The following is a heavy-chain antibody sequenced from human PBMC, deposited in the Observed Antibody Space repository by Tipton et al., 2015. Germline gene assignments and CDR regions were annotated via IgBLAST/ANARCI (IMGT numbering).Heavy chain of an antibody. CDR3: AREGGYCSGGSCYNRDYYYYGMDV. J-gene: IGHJ6*02. Sequence: TLSLTCTVSGASISRGSVWGWIRQPPGKGLEWIVSLYYNDNIYYNPSLQSRVAMSADTSRNQFSLKLSSVTAADTAVYYCAREGGYCSGGSCYNRDYYYYGMDVWGQGTTVTVSS. CDR1: GASISRGSV. CDR2: LYYNDNI. V-gene: IGHV4-39*07. D-gene: IGHD2-15*01.